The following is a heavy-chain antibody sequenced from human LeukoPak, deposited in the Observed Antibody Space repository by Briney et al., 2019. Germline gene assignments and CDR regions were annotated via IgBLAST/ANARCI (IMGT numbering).Heavy chain of an antibody. Sequence: PSETLSLTCTVSGGSISGYYWSWIRQPPGKGLEWIGYMYTSGSTNYNPSLKSRVTISVDTSKNQFSLKLSSVTAADTAVYYCARYSGSYYFFDYWGQGTLVTVSS. D-gene: IGHD1-26*01. CDR1: GGSISGYY. J-gene: IGHJ4*02. CDR3: ARYSGSYYFFDY. CDR2: MYTSGST. V-gene: IGHV4-4*09.